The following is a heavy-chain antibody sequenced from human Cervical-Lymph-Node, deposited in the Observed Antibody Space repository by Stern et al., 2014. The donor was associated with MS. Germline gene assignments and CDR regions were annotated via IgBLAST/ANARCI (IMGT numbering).Heavy chain of an antibody. CDR1: GFTFSNAW. CDR3: TTGRHFVFAY. Sequence: EVQLVESGGGLVKPGGSLRLSCAASGFTFSNAWMSWVRQAPGKGLEWVGRIKSKTGGGTTAYAAPGKGRFTISGDTCTNNLYLQRNSLKTEDTAVYYCTTGRHFVFAYWGQGTLVTVSS. V-gene: IGHV3-15*01. CDR2: IKSKTGGGTT. D-gene: IGHD3-3*02. J-gene: IGHJ4*02.